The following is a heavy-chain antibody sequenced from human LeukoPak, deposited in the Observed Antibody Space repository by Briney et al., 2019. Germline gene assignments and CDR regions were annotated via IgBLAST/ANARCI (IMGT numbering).Heavy chain of an antibody. V-gene: IGHV3-21*01. Sequence: GGSLRLSCAASGFTFSSYSMNWVRQAPGKGLEWVSSISSSSSYIYYADSVKGRFIISRDNAKNSLYLQMNSLRAEDTAVYYCARDRYYDFWSGSPFDYWGQGTQVTVSS. CDR1: GFTFSSYS. D-gene: IGHD3-3*01. CDR3: ARDRYYDFWSGSPFDY. CDR2: ISSSSSYI. J-gene: IGHJ4*02.